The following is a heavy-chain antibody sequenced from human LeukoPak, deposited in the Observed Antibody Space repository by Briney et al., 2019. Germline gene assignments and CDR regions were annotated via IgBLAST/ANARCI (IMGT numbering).Heavy chain of an antibody. Sequence: TGGSLRLSCAASGFTFDDYAMHWVRQAPGKGLEWVSGISWNSGSIGYADSVKGRFTISRDNAKNSLYLQMNSLRAEDTALYYCAKDISVWFGEFRTNWYFDLWGRGTLVTVSS. CDR1: GFTFDDYA. V-gene: IGHV3-9*01. D-gene: IGHD3-10*01. CDR2: ISWNSGSI. J-gene: IGHJ2*01. CDR3: AKDISVWFGEFRTNWYFDL.